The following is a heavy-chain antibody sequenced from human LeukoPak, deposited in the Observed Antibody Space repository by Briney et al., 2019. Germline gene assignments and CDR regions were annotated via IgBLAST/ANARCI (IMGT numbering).Heavy chain of an antibody. V-gene: IGHV3-74*01. Sequence: GGSLRLSCAASGFTFSNYWMHWVRQAPGKGLVWVSRINSHGGDINYADSVKGRFTISRDNAKNTLYLQMNSLRAEDTAVYYCARDYGSLGDYWGQGILVTVS. CDR1: GFTFSNYW. CDR2: INSHGGDI. D-gene: IGHD1-26*01. J-gene: IGHJ4*02. CDR3: ARDYGSLGDY.